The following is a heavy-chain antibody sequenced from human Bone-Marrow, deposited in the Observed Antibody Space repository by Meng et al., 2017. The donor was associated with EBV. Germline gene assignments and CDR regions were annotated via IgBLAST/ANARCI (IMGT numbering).Heavy chain of an antibody. V-gene: IGHV7-4-1*02. CDR3: ARGKGSSWYNWFDP. Sequence: VKLVQSWSELKKPGASVNVSCKASGYTFTSYAMNWVRQAPGQGLEWMGWINTNTGNPTYAQGFTGRFVFSLDTSVSTAYLQISSLKAEDTAVYYCARGKGSSWYNWFDPWGQGTLVTVSS. CDR1: GYTFTSYA. D-gene: IGHD6-13*01. J-gene: IGHJ5*02. CDR2: INTNTGNP.